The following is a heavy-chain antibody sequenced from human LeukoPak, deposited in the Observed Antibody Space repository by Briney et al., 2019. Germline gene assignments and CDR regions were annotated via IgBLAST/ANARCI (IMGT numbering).Heavy chain of an antibody. J-gene: IGHJ5*02. Sequence: GSSVKVSCKASGGTFSSYAISWVRQPPGQGLEWMGRIIPILGIANYAQKFQGRVTITADKSTSTAYMELSSLRSEDTAVYYCARDRIAAAGHNWFDPWGQGTLVTVSS. V-gene: IGHV1-69*04. CDR2: IIPILGIA. D-gene: IGHD6-13*01. CDR3: ARDRIAAAGHNWFDP. CDR1: GGTFSSYA.